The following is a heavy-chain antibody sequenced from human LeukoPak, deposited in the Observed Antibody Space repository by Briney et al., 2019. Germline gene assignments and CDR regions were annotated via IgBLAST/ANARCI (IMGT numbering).Heavy chain of an antibody. CDR2: ISSSSGTI. J-gene: IGHJ4*02. Sequence: GGSLRLSCAASGFTFSSYSMNWVRQVPGKGLEWVSYISSSSGTIYYADPVKGRFTISRDNAKKSLFLQMNSLRTEDTAVYYCAREFSSWPLNFDYWGQGTQVTVSS. V-gene: IGHV3-48*04. CDR1: GFTFSSYS. CDR3: AREFSSWPLNFDY. D-gene: IGHD6-13*01.